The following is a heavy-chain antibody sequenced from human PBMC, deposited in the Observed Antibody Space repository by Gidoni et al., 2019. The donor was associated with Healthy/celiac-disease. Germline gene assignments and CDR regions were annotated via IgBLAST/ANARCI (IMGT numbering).Heavy chain of an antibody. CDR1: GGSISSYY. V-gene: IGHV4-4*07. J-gene: IGHJ5*02. D-gene: IGHD2-21*02. CDR3: ARGGTYCGGDCYPGWFDP. Sequence: QVQLQESGPGLVKPSETLSLTCTVSGGSISSYYWSWIRQPAGKGLEWIGRIYTSGSTNYNPSLKSRVTMSVDTSKNQFSLKLSSVTAADTAVYYCARGGTYCGGDCYPGWFDPWGQGTLVTVSS. CDR2: IYTSGST.